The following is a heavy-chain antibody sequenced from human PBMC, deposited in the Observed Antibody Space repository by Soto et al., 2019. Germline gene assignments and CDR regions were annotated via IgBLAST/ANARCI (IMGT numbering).Heavy chain of an antibody. CDR1: GFTFSSYG. D-gene: IGHD3-9*01. CDR2: ISYDGSNK. Sequence: QVQLVESGGGVVQPGRSLRLSCAASGFTFSSYGMHWVRQAPGKGLEWVAVISYDGSNKYNADSVKGRFTISRDNSKNTLYLQMNRLRAEDTAVYYCARDRQYYDILTGYYAYYGMDVWGQGTTVTVSS. CDR3: ARDRQYYDILTGYYAYYGMDV. J-gene: IGHJ6*02. V-gene: IGHV3-30-3*01.